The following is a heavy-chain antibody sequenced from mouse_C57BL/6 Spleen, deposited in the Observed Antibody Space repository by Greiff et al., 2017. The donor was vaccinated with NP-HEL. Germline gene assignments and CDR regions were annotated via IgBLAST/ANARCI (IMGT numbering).Heavy chain of an antibody. CDR2: IHPNSGST. V-gene: IGHV1-64*01. D-gene: IGHD1-1*01. CDR1: GYTFTSYW. CDR3: ARSRYYYGSSLWYFDV. J-gene: IGHJ1*03. Sequence: QVQLQQPGAELVKPGASVKLSCKASGYTFTSYWMHWVKQRPGQGLEWIGMIHPNSGSTNYNEKFKSKATLTVDKSSSTAYMQLSSLTSEDSAVYYCARSRYYYGSSLWYFDVWGTGTTVTVSS.